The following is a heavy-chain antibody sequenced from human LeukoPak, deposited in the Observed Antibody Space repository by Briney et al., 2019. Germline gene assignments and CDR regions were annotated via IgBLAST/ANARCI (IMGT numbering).Heavy chain of an antibody. V-gene: IGHV4-34*01. D-gene: IGHD3-22*01. Sequence: SETLSLTCAVYGGSFSGYYWSWIRQPPGKGLEWIGEINHSGSTNYNPSLESRVTISVDTSKNQFSLKLSSVTAADTAVYYCARGYYDSSGYYGPLYYFDYWGQGTLVTVSS. J-gene: IGHJ4*02. CDR1: GGSFSGYY. CDR2: INHSGST. CDR3: ARGYYDSSGYYGPLYYFDY.